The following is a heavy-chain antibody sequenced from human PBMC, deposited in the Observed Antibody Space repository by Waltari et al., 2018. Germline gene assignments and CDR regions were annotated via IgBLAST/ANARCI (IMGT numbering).Heavy chain of an antibody. V-gene: IGHV1-18*01. CDR2: ISAYKGNT. CDR1: GYTFTSYG. D-gene: IGHD5-18*01. J-gene: IGHJ3*02. CDR3: ASVRFGYGYGLVAFDI. Sequence: QVQLVQSGAEVKKPGASVKVSCKASGYTFTSYGISWVRQAPGQGLEWMGWISAYKGNTNYAQKLQGRVTMTTDTSTSTAYMELRSLRSDDTAVYYCASVRFGYGYGLVAFDIWGQGTMVTVSS.